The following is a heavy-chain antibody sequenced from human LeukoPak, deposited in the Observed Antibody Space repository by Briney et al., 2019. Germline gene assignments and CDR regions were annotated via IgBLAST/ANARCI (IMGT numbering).Heavy chain of an antibody. CDR1: GYTFTGYF. CDR2: INPNIGDA. Sequence: ASVKVSCKASGYTFTGYFLHWVRQAPGQGLEWMGWINPNIGDASYAQKFQGRVTMTRDWSINTAYMELSRLTSDDTAVYYCARMDLDGGDSIGFDSWGQGTLFTVSS. V-gene: IGHV1-2*02. J-gene: IGHJ5*01. CDR3: ARMDLDGGDSIGFDS. D-gene: IGHD2-21*02.